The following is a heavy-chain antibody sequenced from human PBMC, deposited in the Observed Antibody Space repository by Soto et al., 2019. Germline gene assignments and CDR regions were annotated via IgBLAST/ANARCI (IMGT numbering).Heavy chain of an antibody. CDR2: IYYNGNA. Sequence: QLQLQESGPGLVTPSETLSLTCSVSGGSFRNTIYYWAWVRQSPGKGLEWIGSIYYNGNAFYNPSLKSRVTISVDSSKSQFSLQVTSVTAADTAVYYCARHMRAVASPLGYWGQGALVTVSS. V-gene: IGHV4-39*01. J-gene: IGHJ4*02. CDR3: ARHMRAVASPLGY. CDR1: GGSFRNTIYY. D-gene: IGHD6-19*01.